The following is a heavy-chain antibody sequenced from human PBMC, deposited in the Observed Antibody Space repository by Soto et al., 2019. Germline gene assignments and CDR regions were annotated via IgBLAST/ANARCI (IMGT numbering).Heavy chain of an antibody. CDR1: GGSMTSYY. CDR2: VYSSGGT. Sequence: VSLTCTVSGGSMTSYYWTWIRQPAGKGLEWIGRVYSSGGTHYNPSLKSRVTIPLDTSKNQFSLRLLSVTDADTAVYFCARGQRFSDWFDPWGQGTLVTVSS. D-gene: IGHD3-3*01. V-gene: IGHV4-4*07. CDR3: ARGQRFSDWFDP. J-gene: IGHJ5*02.